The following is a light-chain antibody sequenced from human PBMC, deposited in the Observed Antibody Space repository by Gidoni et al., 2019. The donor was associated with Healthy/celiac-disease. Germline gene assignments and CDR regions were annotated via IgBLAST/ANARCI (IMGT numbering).Light chain of an antibody. V-gene: IGKV2-28*01. CDR1: QSLLHSNGFTY. CDR2: LGS. CDR3: MQALQTPT. Sequence: IVMTQSPLSLPVTPGEPASNSCRSSQSLLHSNGFTYLDWYLQKPGQSPQLLISLGSNRAPGVPDRFSGSGSCTDFTLKLSRVESADVWVYYCMQALQTPTFGGGTKVEIK. J-gene: IGKJ4*01.